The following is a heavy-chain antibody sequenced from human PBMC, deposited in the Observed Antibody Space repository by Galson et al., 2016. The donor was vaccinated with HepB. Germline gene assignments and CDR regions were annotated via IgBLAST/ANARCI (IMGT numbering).Heavy chain of an antibody. CDR1: GFILGDYY. CDR3: ARDREPEATMPIFDH. Sequence: SLRLSCAASGFILGDYYMSWIRKAPGKGLEWITYIAGGSTTVYHAEAVKGRFTVSRDNAKRALFLQMDSLRVYDTAMYFCARDREPEATMPIFDHWGQGVLVTVSS. D-gene: IGHD5-12*01. CDR2: IAGGSTTV. J-gene: IGHJ4*02. V-gene: IGHV3-11*04.